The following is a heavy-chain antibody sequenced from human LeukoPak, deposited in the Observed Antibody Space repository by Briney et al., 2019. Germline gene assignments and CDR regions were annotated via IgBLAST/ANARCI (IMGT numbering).Heavy chain of an antibody. Sequence: KPSDTLSLTCTVSGGSISPYYWTWIRQSAGQGLEFVGRIHSGGPTNYNPSLASRVSLSVDTSNNQVSLRLSSVTAADTAVYYCARDSPHGYTLGHRYYFIDVWGKGTTVTVSS. CDR2: IHSGGPT. V-gene: IGHV4-4*07. CDR1: GGSISPYY. CDR3: ARDSPHGYTLGHRYYFIDV. D-gene: IGHD5-18*01. J-gene: IGHJ6*03.